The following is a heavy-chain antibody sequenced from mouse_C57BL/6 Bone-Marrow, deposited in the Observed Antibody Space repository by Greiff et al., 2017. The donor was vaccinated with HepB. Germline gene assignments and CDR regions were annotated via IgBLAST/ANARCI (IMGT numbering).Heavy chain of an antibody. Sequence: EVKLQESGPGLVKPSQSLSLTCSVTGYSITSGYYWNWIRQFPGNKLEWMGYISYDGSNNYNPSPKNRISITRDTSKNQFFLKLNSVTTEDTATYYCARDGNRFAYWGQGTLVTVSA. J-gene: IGHJ3*01. CDR2: ISYDGSN. D-gene: IGHD2-1*01. CDR1: GYSITSGYY. V-gene: IGHV3-6*01. CDR3: ARDGNRFAY.